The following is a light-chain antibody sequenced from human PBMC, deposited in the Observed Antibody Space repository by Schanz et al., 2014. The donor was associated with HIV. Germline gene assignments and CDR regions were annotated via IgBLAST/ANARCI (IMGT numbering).Light chain of an antibody. Sequence: EIVLTQSPGTLSLSPGDRATLSCRASQSISTTYLAWYQQKPGQAPRLLIYSASNRATGIPARFSGSGSGTDFTLTISNLEPEDFAVYYCQQRTTWPLTFGGGTKVGIK. V-gene: IGKV3-11*01. CDR1: QSISTTY. CDR2: SAS. CDR3: QQRTTWPLT. J-gene: IGKJ4*01.